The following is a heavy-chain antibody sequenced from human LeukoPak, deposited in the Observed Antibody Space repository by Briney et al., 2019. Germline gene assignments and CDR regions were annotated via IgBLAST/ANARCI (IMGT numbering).Heavy chain of an antibody. Sequence: SETLSLTCTVSGGSIRSITDYWGWIRQPPGKELEWIGSIYYSGSTYYNPSLKSRVTISVDTSKNQFSVKLSSVTAADTAVYYCARSIRGYSSGWYLFYYYYMDVWGKGTTVTVSS. V-gene: IGHV4-39*07. CDR1: GGSIRSITDY. CDR3: ARSIRGYSSGWYLFYYYYMDV. CDR2: IYYSGST. J-gene: IGHJ6*03. D-gene: IGHD6-19*01.